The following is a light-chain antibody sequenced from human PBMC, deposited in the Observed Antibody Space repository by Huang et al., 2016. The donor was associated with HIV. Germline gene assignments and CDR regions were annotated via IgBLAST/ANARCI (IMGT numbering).Light chain of an antibody. Sequence: EIVMTQSPATLSVSPGERATLTCRASQSVSNKLAWFQQKTGQAPRLLIYAASTRATGIPARFSGSGSGTEFTLTISSLQSEDFAVYYCQQYNNWPRTFGQGTKVEIK. CDR2: AAS. J-gene: IGKJ1*01. CDR3: QQYNNWPRT. V-gene: IGKV3-15*01. CDR1: QSVSNK.